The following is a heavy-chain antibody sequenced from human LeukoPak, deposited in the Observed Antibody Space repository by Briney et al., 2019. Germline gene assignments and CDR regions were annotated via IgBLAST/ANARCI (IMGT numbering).Heavy chain of an antibody. J-gene: IGHJ3*02. CDR2: ISGSGGST. D-gene: IGHD3-22*01. CDR3: ARCLYYYDSSGYAFDI. CDR1: GFTFSSYA. V-gene: IGHV3-23*01. Sequence: TGGSLRLSCAASGFTFSSYAMRWVRQAPGKGLEWVSAISGSGGSTYYADSVKGRFTISRDNSKNTLYLQMNSLRAEDTAVYYCARCLYYYDSSGYAFDIWGQGTMVTVSS.